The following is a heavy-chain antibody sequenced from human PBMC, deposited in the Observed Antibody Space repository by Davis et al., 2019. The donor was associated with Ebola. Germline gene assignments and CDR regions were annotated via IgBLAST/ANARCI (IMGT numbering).Heavy chain of an antibody. CDR3: SEQGFSGYNYFDS. CDR1: AGTFSDYT. D-gene: IGHD5-12*01. CDR2: INPILGVA. V-gene: IGHV1-69*02. J-gene: IGHJ4*02. Sequence: SVKVSCKASAGTFSDYTFSWVRQAPGQGLEWMGRINPILGVADYAQNFQGRVTITADKSTVTAYLKLSSLRSEDTAVYYCSEQGFSGYNYFDSWGQGTLVTVSS.